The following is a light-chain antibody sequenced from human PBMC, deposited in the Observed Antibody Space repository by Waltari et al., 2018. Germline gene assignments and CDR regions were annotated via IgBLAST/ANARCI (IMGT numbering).Light chain of an antibody. CDR2: DVS. CDR3: SSYSDSSTLVV. J-gene: IGLJ3*02. CDR1: SSEIGTYNY. Sequence: QSALTQPASVSGSPGQSITMSCTGTSSEIGTYNYVSWYQQHPGKAPQLMIYDVSNRPSGVSNRFSGSKSDITASLTISGLRAEDEADYYCSSYSDSSTLVVFGGGTKLTVL. V-gene: IGLV2-14*03.